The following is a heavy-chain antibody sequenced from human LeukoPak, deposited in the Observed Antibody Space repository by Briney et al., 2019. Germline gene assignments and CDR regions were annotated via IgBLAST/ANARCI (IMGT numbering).Heavy chain of an antibody. CDR3: AREWVYDILTGYYNPPFDY. Sequence: GGSLRLSCAASGVTFSSFAMSWVRQAPGKGLEGVSYISSSSSTIYYADSVKGRFTISRDNAKNSLYLQMNSLRAEDTAVYYCAREWVYDILTGYYNPPFDYWGQGTLVTVSS. J-gene: IGHJ4*02. CDR1: GVTFSSFA. V-gene: IGHV3-48*04. CDR2: ISSSSSTI. D-gene: IGHD3-9*01.